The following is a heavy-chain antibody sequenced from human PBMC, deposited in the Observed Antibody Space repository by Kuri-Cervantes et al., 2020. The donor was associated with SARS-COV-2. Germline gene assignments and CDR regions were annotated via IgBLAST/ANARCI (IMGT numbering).Heavy chain of an antibody. Sequence: GSLRLSCAASGFTFSSYSMNWIRQPPGKGLEWIGYIYYSGSTNYNPSLKSRVTISVDTSKNQFSLKLSSVTAADTAVYYCARTARHFDLWGRGTLVTVSS. CDR1: GFTFSSYS. CDR2: IYYSGST. CDR3: ARTARHFDL. J-gene: IGHJ2*01. V-gene: IGHV4-59*12. D-gene: IGHD5-18*01.